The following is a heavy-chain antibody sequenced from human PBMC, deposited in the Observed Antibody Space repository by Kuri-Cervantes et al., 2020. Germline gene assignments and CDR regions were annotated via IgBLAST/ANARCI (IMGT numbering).Heavy chain of an antibody. CDR3: ASQAQLPAKSGDY. CDR1: GVSITANLYY. J-gene: IGHJ4*02. CDR2: VHYNGEA. D-gene: IGHD2-2*01. V-gene: IGHV4-39*01. Sequence: SETLSLTCSVSGVSITANLYYWGWVRQPPGKELEWIGAVHYNGEAYYRPSLESRATISLDTSKNQFSLKLSSVTAADTAVYYCASQAQLPAKSGDYWGQGTLVTVSS.